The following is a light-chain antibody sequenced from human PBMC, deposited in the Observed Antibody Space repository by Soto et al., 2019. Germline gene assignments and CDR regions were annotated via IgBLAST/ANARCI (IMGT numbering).Light chain of an antibody. Sequence: QSVLTQPASVSGSPGQSITISCTGTSSDVGGYNYVSWYQQHPSKAPKLMIYDVTKRPSGVPDRFSGSKSGNTASLTISGLQAEDEADYYCCSYAGSYSYVFGTGTKLTVL. V-gene: IGLV2-11*01. CDR3: CSYAGSYSYV. CDR2: DVT. CDR1: SSDVGGYNY. J-gene: IGLJ1*01.